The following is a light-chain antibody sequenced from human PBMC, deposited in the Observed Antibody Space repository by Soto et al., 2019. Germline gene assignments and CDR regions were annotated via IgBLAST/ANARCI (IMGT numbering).Light chain of an antibody. V-gene: IGLV2-14*01. CDR2: EVS. CDR1: SSDVGANNY. Sequence: QSVLTQPASVSGSPGQSITISCTGTSSDVGANNYVSWYQQQSGKAPKLLIHEVSNRPAGVSDRFSGSKSGNTASLTISGLQAEDEADYYCNAFATSRAYVFGIGTKLTVL. CDR3: NAFATSRAYV. J-gene: IGLJ1*01.